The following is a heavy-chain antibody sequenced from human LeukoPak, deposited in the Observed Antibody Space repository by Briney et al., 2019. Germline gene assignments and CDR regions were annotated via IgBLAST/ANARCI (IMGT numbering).Heavy chain of an antibody. CDR2: IGGSGGST. J-gene: IGHJ4*02. CDR3: AKIPTGYYGSGNYPDY. Sequence: PGGSLRLSCTASGFTFRSDAMSWVRQAPGKGLEWVSAIGGSGGSTYYADSVKGRFTISRDNSKNTLYLQMNSLRAEDTAVYYCAKIPTGYYGSGNYPDYWGQGTLVTVSS. CDR1: GFTFRSDA. D-gene: IGHD3-10*01. V-gene: IGHV3-23*01.